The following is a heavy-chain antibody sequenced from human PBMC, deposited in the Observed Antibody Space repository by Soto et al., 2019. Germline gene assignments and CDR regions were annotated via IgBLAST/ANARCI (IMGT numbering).Heavy chain of an antibody. J-gene: IGHJ6*02. Sequence: EHLLESGGGLVQPGGSLRLSCAASGFTFSSYAMHWVRQAPGKGLEWVAVISYDGSNKYYADSVKGRFTISRDNSKNTLYLQMNSLRAEDTAVYYCARELELSYYYGMDVWGQGTTVTVSS. D-gene: IGHD1-7*01. CDR3: ARELELSYYYGMDV. V-gene: IGHV3-30-3*01. CDR1: GFTFSSYA. CDR2: ISYDGSNK.